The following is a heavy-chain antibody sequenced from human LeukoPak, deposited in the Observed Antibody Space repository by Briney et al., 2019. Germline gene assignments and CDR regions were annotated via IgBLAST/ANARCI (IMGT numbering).Heavy chain of an antibody. J-gene: IGHJ4*02. CDR3: VHRGTVTYDY. CDR1: GFSLSTSGVG. D-gene: IGHD4-17*01. CDR2: IYWNDDK. Sequence: SGPSLVNPTQTLTLTSTFSGFSLSTSGVGVGWIRQPPGKPLEWLALIYWNDDKYYSPSLKNRLTITKDTSKNLVFLTMTNMDPVDTATYYCVHRGTVTYDYWGQGTLVTVSS. V-gene: IGHV2-5*01.